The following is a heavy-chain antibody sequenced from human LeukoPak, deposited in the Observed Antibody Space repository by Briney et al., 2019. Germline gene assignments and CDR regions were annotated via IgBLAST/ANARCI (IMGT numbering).Heavy chain of an antibody. CDR2: IRYDGSNK. V-gene: IGHV3-30*02. J-gene: IGHJ4*02. CDR1: GFTFSSYG. Sequence: GGSLRLSCAASGFTFSSYGMHWVRQAQGKGLEWVAFIRYDGSNKYYADSVKGRFTISRDNSKNTFHLQMNSLRAEDTAVYYCAKDYSDSRVGDVFFEYWGQGTLVTVSS. CDR3: AKDYSDSRVGDVFFEY. D-gene: IGHD1-26*01.